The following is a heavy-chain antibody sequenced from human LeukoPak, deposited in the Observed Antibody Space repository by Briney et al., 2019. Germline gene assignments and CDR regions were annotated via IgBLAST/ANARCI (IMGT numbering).Heavy chain of an antibody. V-gene: IGHV4-59*08. CDR3: AGTSYSSGWPNWFDP. Sequence: SETLSLTCTVSSGSINSYYWNWIRQFPGKGLEWIGHISYTGSTNYNPSLKSRVTISLDMSKNRFSLKLSSVTTADTAVYYCAGTSYSSGWPNWFDPWGQGTLVTVSS. CDR2: ISYTGST. CDR1: SGSINSYY. J-gene: IGHJ5*02. D-gene: IGHD6-19*01.